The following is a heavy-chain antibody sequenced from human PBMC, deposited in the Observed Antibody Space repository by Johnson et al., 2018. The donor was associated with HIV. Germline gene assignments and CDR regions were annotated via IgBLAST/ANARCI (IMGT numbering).Heavy chain of an antibody. CDR3: ARDGPYSGYDENAFDI. Sequence: QMQLVESGGGVVQPGGSLRLSCAASGFTFSSYGMHWVRQAPGKGLEWVAVISYDGRNKYYTDSVKGRFTISRDNAKNSLYLQMNSLRAEDTALYYCARDGPYSGYDENAFDIWGQGTMVTVSS. CDR2: ISYDGRNK. V-gene: IGHV3-30*19. CDR1: GFTFSSYG. J-gene: IGHJ3*02. D-gene: IGHD5-12*01.